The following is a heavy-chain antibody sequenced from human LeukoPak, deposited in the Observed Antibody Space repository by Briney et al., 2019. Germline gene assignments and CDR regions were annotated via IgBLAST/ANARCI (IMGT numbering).Heavy chain of an antibody. D-gene: IGHD3-10*01. J-gene: IGHJ4*02. CDR2: IYYSGST. CDR1: GGSLSSYY. V-gene: IGHV4-59*01. Sequence: SETLSLTCTVSGGSLSSYYWSWIRQPPGKGLEWIGYIYYSGSTNYNPSLKSRVTISVDTSKNQFSLKLSSVTAADTAVYYCAREDYYGSGSYDYWGQGTLFTVSS. CDR3: AREDYYGSGSYDY.